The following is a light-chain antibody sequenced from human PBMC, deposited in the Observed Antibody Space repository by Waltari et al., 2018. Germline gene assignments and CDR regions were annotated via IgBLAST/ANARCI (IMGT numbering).Light chain of an antibody. CDR3: QQSHSAPLA. Sequence: DIQMTQSPSSLSASVEDRVPIPCRDSRAVTNYANWYQQRPGLAPKLLIYAASTLQGGVPTRFSGSGSGTDFTLTISSLQIEDFATYYCQQSHSAPLAFGGGTRLEI. V-gene: IGKV1-39*01. CDR1: RAVTNY. CDR2: AAS. J-gene: IGKJ4*01.